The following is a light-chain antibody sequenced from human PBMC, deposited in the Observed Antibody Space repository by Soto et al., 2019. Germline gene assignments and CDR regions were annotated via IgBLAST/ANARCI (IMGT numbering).Light chain of an antibody. V-gene: IGLV2-14*03. Sequence: QSALTQPASVAGSPGQSITIACTGTSSDVGGYNYVSWYQLQPGKAPRLVIYDVSIRPPAVSDRFSGSTSGNTASLTISGLQAEDEADYYCTSYTATRTVVFGGGTQLTVL. CDR2: DVS. CDR1: SSDVGGYNY. CDR3: TSYTATRTVV. J-gene: IGLJ3*02.